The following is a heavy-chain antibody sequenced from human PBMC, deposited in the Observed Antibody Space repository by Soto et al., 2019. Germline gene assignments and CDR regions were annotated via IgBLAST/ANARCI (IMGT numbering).Heavy chain of an antibody. CDR1: GFTFNAYA. D-gene: IGHD4-4*01. J-gene: IGHJ4*02. CDR2: IGGSGGNR. Sequence: DVQLLESGGGLVQPGGSLSLSCAASGFTFNAYAMTWVRQAPGKGLEWVSAIGGSGGNRYYAGSVRGRFTISRDNSKDTVDRQMNSMRVEDTAVYYCARVASDYINSVDHWGQGILVSVSS. V-gene: IGHV3-23*01. CDR3: ARVASDYINSVDH.